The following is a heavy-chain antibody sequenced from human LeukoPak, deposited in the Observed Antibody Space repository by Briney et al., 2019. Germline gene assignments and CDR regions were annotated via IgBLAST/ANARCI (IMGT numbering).Heavy chain of an antibody. V-gene: IGHV4-59*12. CDR3: ARLGQQLVRGIDY. CDR1: GGSISSYY. J-gene: IGHJ4*02. CDR2: IYYSGST. Sequence: SETLSLTCTVPGGSISSYYWSWIRQPPGKGLEWIGYIYYSGSTNYNSSFKSRVTISIDTSKNQFSLKLSSVTAADTAVYYCARLGQQLVRGIDYWGQGTLVTVSS. D-gene: IGHD6-13*01.